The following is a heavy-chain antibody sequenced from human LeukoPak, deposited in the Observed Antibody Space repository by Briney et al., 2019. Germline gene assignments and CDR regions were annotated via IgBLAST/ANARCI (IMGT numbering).Heavy chain of an antibody. D-gene: IGHD2-8*02. V-gene: IGHV5-51*01. CDR1: GYSLTSYW. CDR2: IYPGDSDT. CDR3: ARRPRYWGHNWFDP. Sequence: GESLKISCKGSGYSLTSYWIGWVRQMPGEGLEWMGIIYPGDSDTRYSPSFQGQVTIPADKSISTAYLQWSSLKASDTAMYYCARRPRYWGHNWFDPWGQGTLVTVSS. J-gene: IGHJ5*02.